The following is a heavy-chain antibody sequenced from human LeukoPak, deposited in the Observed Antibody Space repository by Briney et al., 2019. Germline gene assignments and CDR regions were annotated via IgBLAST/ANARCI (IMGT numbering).Heavy chain of an antibody. CDR2: IYPCDSDT. CDR3: ARPHSSGWVDI. J-gene: IGHJ3*02. Sequence: GASLQISCKGSGYSFTSYWIGCVRRKPGKGLEWMGIIYPCDSDTRYSPSFQGQVTISADKSISTAYLQWSSMKASDTAMYYCARPHSSGWVDIWGQGTMVTVSS. D-gene: IGHD6-19*01. V-gene: IGHV5-51*01. CDR1: GYSFTSYW.